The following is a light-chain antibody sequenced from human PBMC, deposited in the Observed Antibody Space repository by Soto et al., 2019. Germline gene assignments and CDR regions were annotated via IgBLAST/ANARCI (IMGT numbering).Light chain of an antibody. Sequence: EIVLTQSPGTLSLSPGERATLSCRASQSVSSSYLAWYQQKPGQAPRLLIYGASSRATGIPDRFSGSGSGTDFTLTISRLEPEDFAVYYCQQYGSSPLFGQGTKVELK. CDR3: QQYGSSPL. CDR2: GAS. V-gene: IGKV3-20*01. CDR1: QSVSSSY. J-gene: IGKJ1*01.